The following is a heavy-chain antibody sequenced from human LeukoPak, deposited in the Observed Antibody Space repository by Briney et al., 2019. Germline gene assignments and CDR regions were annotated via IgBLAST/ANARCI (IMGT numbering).Heavy chain of an antibody. CDR3: ARGTPLLLWPDY. D-gene: IGHD2-2*01. CDR1: GFTFSSYS. J-gene: IGHJ4*02. CDR2: ISSSSSYI. V-gene: IGHV3-21*01. Sequence: GGSLRLSCAASGFTFSSYSMNWVRQAPGKGLEWVSSISSSSSYIYYADSVKGRFTISRDNAKNSLYLQMNSLRAEDTAVYYCARGTPLLLWPDYWGQGTLVTVSS.